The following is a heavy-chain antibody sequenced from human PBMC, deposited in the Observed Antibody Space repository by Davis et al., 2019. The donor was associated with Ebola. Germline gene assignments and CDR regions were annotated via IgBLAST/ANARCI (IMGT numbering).Heavy chain of an antibody. CDR3: ATYSGAYFDY. CDR1: GYNFPSYW. V-gene: IGHV5-51*01. J-gene: IGHJ4*02. Sequence: GSLTLSCKASGYNFPSYWIGWVRHLPGKGLEWVAIIYPGDPNSSYRPSFQGHVTISVDKSASTAYLHWSSLKASDTAMYYCATYSGAYFDYWGQGTLVTVSA. D-gene: IGHD1-26*01. CDR2: IYPGDPNS.